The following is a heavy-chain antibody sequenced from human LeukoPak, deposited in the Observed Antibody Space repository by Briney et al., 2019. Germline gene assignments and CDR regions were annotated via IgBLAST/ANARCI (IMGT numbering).Heavy chain of an antibody. D-gene: IGHD2-15*01. V-gene: IGHV3-30*18. CDR2: IFYDGVQT. CDR3: AKGDRYGIDD. Sequence: GGSLRLSCLPSGFPFSSYGMHWVRQAPGKGLEWVALIFYDGVQTYYVDSVKGRFTISRDNSKNTVYLQMNSLRVEDTAVYYCAKGDRYGIDDWGLGTTVTVSS. J-gene: IGHJ6*02. CDR1: GFPFSSYG.